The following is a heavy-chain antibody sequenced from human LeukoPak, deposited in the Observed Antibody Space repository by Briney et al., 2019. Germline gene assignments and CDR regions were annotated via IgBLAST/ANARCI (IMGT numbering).Heavy chain of an antibody. CDR2: IYYSGST. D-gene: IGHD6-13*01. V-gene: IGHV4-59*01. J-gene: IGHJ4*02. Sequence: PSETLSLTCTGSGGSISSYYWSWIRQPPGKGLEWIGYIYYSGSTNYNPSLKSRVTISVDTSKNQFSLKLSSVTAADTAVYFCAGGGIYWGQGTLVTVSS. CDR1: GGSISSYY. CDR3: AGGGIY.